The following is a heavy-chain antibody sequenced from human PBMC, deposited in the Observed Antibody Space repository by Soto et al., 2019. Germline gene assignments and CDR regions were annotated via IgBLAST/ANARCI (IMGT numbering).Heavy chain of an antibody. D-gene: IGHD2-21*02. V-gene: IGHV1-3*01. CDR3: ARSIVVVTALDY. Sequence: GASVKVSCKASGYTFTSYAMHWVRQAPGQRLEWMGWINDGNGNTKYSQKFQGRVTITRDTSASTAYMELSSLRSEDTAVYYCARSIVVVTALDYWGQGTPVTVSS. J-gene: IGHJ4*02. CDR2: INDGNGNT. CDR1: GYTFTSYA.